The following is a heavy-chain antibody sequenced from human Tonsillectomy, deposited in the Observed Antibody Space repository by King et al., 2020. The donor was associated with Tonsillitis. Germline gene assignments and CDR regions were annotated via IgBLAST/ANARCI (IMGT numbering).Heavy chain of an antibody. J-gene: IGHJ4*02. CDR3: LRSRDPILNLDY. CDR2: IIHDGREK. V-gene: IGHV3-7*01. Sequence: VQLVESGGGLVQPGGSLRLSCAASGFTFSSYWMSWVRQAPGKGLEWVANIIHDGREKYYVDSVRGRFTISRDNAKNSLYLQMNSLRAEDTAVYYCLRSRDPILNLDYWGQGTLVTVSS. D-gene: IGHD3-10*01. CDR1: GFTFSSYW.